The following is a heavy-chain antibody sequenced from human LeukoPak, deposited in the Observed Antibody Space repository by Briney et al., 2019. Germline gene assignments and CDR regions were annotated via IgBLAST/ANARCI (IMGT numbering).Heavy chain of an antibody. V-gene: IGHV3-30*18. D-gene: IGHD2-21*02. CDR3: AKIPAGGGDSARAFDI. CDR1: GFTFSSYG. J-gene: IGHJ3*02. CDR2: ISYDGSNK. Sequence: GGSLRLSCAASGFTFSSYGMHWVRQAPGKGLEWVAVISYDGSNKYYADSVKGRFTISRDNSKNTLYLQMNSLRAGDTAVYYCAKIPAGGGDSARAFDIWGQGTMVTVSS.